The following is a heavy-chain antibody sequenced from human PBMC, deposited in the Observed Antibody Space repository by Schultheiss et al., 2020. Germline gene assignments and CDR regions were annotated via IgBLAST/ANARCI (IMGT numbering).Heavy chain of an antibody. CDR1: GYSISSYYY. V-gene: IGHV4-38-2*01. Sequence: SETLSLTCAVSGYSISSYYYWGWIRQPPGKGLEWIGSIYHSGSTHYKPSLKSRVTMSVDTSKNQFSLKLSSVTAADTAVYYCASRQEGFDYWGQGTLVTGS. CDR2: IYHSGST. CDR3: ASRQEGFDY. J-gene: IGHJ4*02.